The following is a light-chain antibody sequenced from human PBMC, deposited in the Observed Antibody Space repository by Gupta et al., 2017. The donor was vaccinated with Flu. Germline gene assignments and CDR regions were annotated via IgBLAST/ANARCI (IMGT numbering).Light chain of an antibody. CDR1: TLTKQY. CDR3: QSADSSGHYVM. CDR2: KDT. Sequence: SYELTQPPSVSVSPGQTARITCSGDTLTKQYVFWNQQKPGQAPVMVMSKDTERPSGIPERFSGSSSGTTVTLTISAVQAEDGADYYCQSADSSGHYVMFGGGTQLTVL. V-gene: IGLV3-25*03. J-gene: IGLJ3*02.